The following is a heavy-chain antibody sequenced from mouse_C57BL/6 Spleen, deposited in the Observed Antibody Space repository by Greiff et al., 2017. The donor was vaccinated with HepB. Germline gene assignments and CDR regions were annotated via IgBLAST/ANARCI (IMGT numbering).Heavy chain of an antibody. Sequence: QVQLQQSGAELVMPGASVKLSCKASGYTFTSYWMHWVKQRPGQGLEWIGEIDPSDSYTNYNQKFKGKSTLTVDKSSSTAYMQLSSLTSEDSAVYYCARSDSSGPLGAYWGQGTLVTVSA. J-gene: IGHJ3*01. CDR3: ARSDSSGPLGAY. CDR1: GYTFTSYW. D-gene: IGHD3-2*02. CDR2: IDPSDSYT. V-gene: IGHV1-69*01.